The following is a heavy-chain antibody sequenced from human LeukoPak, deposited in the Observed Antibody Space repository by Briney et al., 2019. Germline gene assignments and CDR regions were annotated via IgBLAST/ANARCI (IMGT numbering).Heavy chain of an antibody. CDR1: GFTFSSYA. Sequence: GGSLRLSCAASGFTFSSYAMSWVRQAPGKGLEWVSAIIGIGGSTYYADSVKGRFTISRDNSKNTLYLQMNSLRAEDTAVYYCAKAPDSSSSDLASFYFDYWGQGTLVTVSS. V-gene: IGHV3-23*01. CDR2: IIGIGGST. D-gene: IGHD6-6*01. CDR3: AKAPDSSSSDLASFYFDY. J-gene: IGHJ4*02.